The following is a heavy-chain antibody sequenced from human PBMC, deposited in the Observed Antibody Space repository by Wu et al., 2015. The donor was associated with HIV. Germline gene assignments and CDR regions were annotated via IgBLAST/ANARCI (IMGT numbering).Heavy chain of an antibody. CDR1: GGTFSSYA. Sequence: QVQLVQSGAEVKKPGSSVKVSCKASGGTFSSYAISWVRQAPGQGLEWMGRIIPIFGTANYAQKFQGRVTITADESTSTAYMELSSLRSEDTAVYYCARDARTEKYYYGSGSYYLYYWGQGTLVTVSS. J-gene: IGHJ4*02. CDR2: IIPIFGTA. D-gene: IGHD3-10*01. V-gene: IGHV1-69*13. CDR3: ARDARTEKYYYGSGSYYLYY.